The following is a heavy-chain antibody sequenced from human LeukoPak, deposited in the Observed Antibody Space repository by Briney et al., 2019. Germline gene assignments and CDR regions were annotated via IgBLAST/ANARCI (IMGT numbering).Heavy chain of an antibody. CDR3: AREAVTPGGNWFDP. CDR1: GGSISSGDYY. D-gene: IGHD2-15*01. J-gene: IGHJ5*02. Sequence: PSQTLSLTCTVSGGSISSGDYYWSWIRQPPGKGLEWVGYIYYSGSTYYNPSLKSRVTISVDTSKNQFSLKLSSVTAADTALYYCAREAVTPGGNWFDPWGQGTLVTVSS. CDR2: IYYSGST. V-gene: IGHV4-30-4*08.